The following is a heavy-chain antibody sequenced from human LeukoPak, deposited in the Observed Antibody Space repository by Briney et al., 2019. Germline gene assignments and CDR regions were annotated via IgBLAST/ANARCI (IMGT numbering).Heavy chain of an antibody. CDR1: GYSIRSGFY. Sequence: SETLSLTCTVSGYSIRSGFYWGWIRQAPGKGLEWIGSIFQGGTTFYNPSLKSRVIISADTSNNEFSLKLSSVTAADTAVYYCARDPGDGYNSFDYWGQGTLVTVSS. CDR2: IFQGGTT. D-gene: IGHD5-24*01. CDR3: ARDPGDGYNSFDY. J-gene: IGHJ4*02. V-gene: IGHV4-38-2*02.